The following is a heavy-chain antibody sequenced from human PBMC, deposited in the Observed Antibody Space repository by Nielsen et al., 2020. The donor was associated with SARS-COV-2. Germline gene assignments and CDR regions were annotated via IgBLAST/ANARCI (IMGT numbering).Heavy chain of an antibody. V-gene: IGHV4-34*01. J-gene: IGHJ3*01. D-gene: IGHD3-9*01. CDR1: GGSFSGYC. Sequence: SETLSLTCAVYGGSFSGYCWSWVRQTPGKGLEWIGEIDHSGTTTLNPALNGRVTVSVNPSKNQFSLKMTSLTAADTAIYFCARAPNVDILTGDYADGFDVWGQGTGVTVSS. CDR3: ARAPNVDILTGDYADGFDV. CDR2: IDHSGTT.